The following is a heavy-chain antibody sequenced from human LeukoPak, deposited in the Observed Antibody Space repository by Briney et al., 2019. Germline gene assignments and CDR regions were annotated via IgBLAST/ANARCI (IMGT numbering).Heavy chain of an antibody. Sequence: GASVKVSCKASGYTFTGYYMHWVRQAPGQGLEWMGWINPNSGGTNYAQKFQGRVTMTRDTSISTAYMELSRLRSDDTAVYYCARGASSGWYVWFDPWGQGTLVTVSS. CDR1: GYTFTGYY. V-gene: IGHV1-2*02. D-gene: IGHD6-19*01. CDR2: INPNSGGT. CDR3: ARGASSGWYVWFDP. J-gene: IGHJ5*02.